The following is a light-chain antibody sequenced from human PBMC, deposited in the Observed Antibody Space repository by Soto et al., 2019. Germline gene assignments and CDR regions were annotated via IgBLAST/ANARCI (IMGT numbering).Light chain of an antibody. CDR1: SSDVGCYNF. J-gene: IGLJ3*02. Sequence: QSALTQPPSASGSPGQSVTISCTGTSSDVGCYNFVSWYQQYPGKAPKLMISEVSKRPSGVPDRFSGSKSGNTASLTVSGLQAEDEADYYCSSYAGKSNLVVGGGTKLTVL. V-gene: IGLV2-8*01. CDR3: SSYAGKSNLV. CDR2: EVS.